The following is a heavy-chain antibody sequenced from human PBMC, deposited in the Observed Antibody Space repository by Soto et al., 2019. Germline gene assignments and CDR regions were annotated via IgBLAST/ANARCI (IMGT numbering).Heavy chain of an antibody. CDR1: GVTVMSYG. D-gene: IGHD1-26*01. CDR3: ARGLKGGSYYANSIDY. Sequence: GGSLRLSCAASGVTVMSYGMHWVRQAPGKGLEWVAVISYDGSNKYYADSVKGRFTISRDNSKNTLYLQMNSLRAEDTAVYYCARGLKGGSYYANSIDYWGQGTLVTVSS. J-gene: IGHJ4*02. V-gene: IGHV3-30*03. CDR2: ISYDGSNK.